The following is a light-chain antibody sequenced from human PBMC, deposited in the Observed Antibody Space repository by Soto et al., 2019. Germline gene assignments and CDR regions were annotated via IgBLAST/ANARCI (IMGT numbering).Light chain of an antibody. Sequence: IRVTQSASSLSASVGDRVTITCRASHNIXNYLSWYQQKPGKAPQLLXYVASMLETGGPSRLSGSGSGTDFTPTISSPQPDYCANYYWQQSYKAPITFGQGTRLEIK. CDR3: QQSYKAPIT. CDR2: VAS. CDR1: HNIXNY. V-gene: IGKV1-39*01. J-gene: IGKJ5*01.